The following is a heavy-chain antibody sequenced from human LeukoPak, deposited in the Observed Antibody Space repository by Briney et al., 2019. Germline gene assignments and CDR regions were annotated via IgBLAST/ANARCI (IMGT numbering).Heavy chain of an antibody. Sequence: SGGSLRLSCAASGITFSTYSMHWVRQAPGQGLEWVAFIWNDGSSKRYADSVKGRFTISRDNSKNTLYLQMNSLRAEDTAIYYCARDLRGDYGGQGTLVTVSS. CDR2: IWNDGSSK. J-gene: IGHJ4*02. D-gene: IGHD3-10*01. CDR1: GITFSTYS. V-gene: IGHV3-33*01. CDR3: ARDLRGDY.